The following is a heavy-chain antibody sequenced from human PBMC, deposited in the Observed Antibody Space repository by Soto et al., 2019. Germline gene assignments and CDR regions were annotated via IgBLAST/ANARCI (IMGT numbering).Heavy chain of an antibody. CDR3: ARDRRGKDIVVVPAAIFDY. J-gene: IGHJ4*02. CDR1: GFTFSSYA. CDR2: ISYDGSHK. D-gene: IGHD2-2*01. Sequence: QVQLVESGGGVVQPGRSLRLSCAASGFTFSSYAMHWVRQAPGTGLEWVAVISYDGSHKYYADSVKGRFTISRDNSKNTLYLQMNSLRAEDTAVYYCARDRRGKDIVVVPAAIFDYWGQGTLVTVSS. V-gene: IGHV3-30-3*01.